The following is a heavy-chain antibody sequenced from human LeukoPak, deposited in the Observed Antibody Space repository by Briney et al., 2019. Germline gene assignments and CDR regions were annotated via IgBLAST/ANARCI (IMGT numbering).Heavy chain of an antibody. J-gene: IGHJ4*02. Sequence: SETLSLTCTVSGDSISSGSYYWGWIRRPPGKGLEWIGNVYYSGSTYYNPSLKSRVTISVDTSKNQFSLKLSSLTAADTAVYYCARQWIYRGYDLWGQGALVTVSS. CDR1: GDSISSGSYY. CDR2: VYYSGST. CDR3: ARQWIYRGYDL. V-gene: IGHV4-39*01. D-gene: IGHD5-12*01.